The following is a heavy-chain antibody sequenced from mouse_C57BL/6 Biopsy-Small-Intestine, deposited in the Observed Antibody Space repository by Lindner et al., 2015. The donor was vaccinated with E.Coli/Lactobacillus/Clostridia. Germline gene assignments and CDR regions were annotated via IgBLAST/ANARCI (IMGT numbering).Heavy chain of an antibody. J-gene: IGHJ4*01. CDR1: GYTFTNYW. CDR2: IYPGGGYT. CDR3: ARRGGEGYYAMDY. V-gene: IGHV1-63*01. Sequence: VQLQESGAELVRPGTSVKMSCKASGYTFTNYWIGWAKQRPGHGLEWIGDIYPGGGYTNYNEKFKGKATLTVDKSSSTAYMLLSSLTSEDSAVYFCARRGGEGYYAMDYWGQGTSVTVSS.